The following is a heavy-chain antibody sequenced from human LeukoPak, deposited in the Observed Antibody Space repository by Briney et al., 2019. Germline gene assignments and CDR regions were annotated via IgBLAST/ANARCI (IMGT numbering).Heavy chain of an antibody. D-gene: IGHD3-16*01. V-gene: IGHV3-30*03. CDR3: ARDGNIVMGLDS. CDR2: ISYDGSNK. Sequence: GGSLRLSCAASGFTFSSYGMHWVRQAPGKGLEWAAVISYDGSNKYYADSVKGRFTISRDNSKNTLYLQMNSLRTEDTAVYYCARDGNIVMGLDSWGQGTLVTVSS. J-gene: IGHJ4*02. CDR1: GFTFSSYG.